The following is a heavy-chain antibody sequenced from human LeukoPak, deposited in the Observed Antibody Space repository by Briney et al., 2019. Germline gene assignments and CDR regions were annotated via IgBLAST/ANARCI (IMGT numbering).Heavy chain of an antibody. V-gene: IGHV3-7*01. CDR2: IKQDGSEK. CDR3: ARDTEYSSSSQFDY. D-gene: IGHD6-6*01. Sequence: AWGSLRLSCAASGFTFSSYWMSWVRQAPGKGLEWVANIKQDGSEKYYVDSVKGRFTISRDNAKNSLYLQMNSLRAEDTAVYYCARDTEYSSSSQFDYWGQGTLVTVSS. J-gene: IGHJ4*02. CDR1: GFTFSSYW.